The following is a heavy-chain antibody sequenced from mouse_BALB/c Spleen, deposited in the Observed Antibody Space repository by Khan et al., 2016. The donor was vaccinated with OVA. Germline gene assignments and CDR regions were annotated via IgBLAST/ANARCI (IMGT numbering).Heavy chain of an antibody. CDR3: VRDEDYHRNDGWFAY. CDR1: GYTFTSYT. V-gene: IGHV1-4*01. J-gene: IGHJ3*01. CDR2: INPSNDYT. Sequence: VQLQQSGAELARPGASVKMSCKASGYTFTSYTIHWIKKRPGQGLEWIGYINPSNDYTNYNQKFKDKATLTTDKSSTTAYLRLSSLTSDDSAVFNCVRDEDYHRNDGWFAYWGQGTLVTVSA. D-gene: IGHD2-14*01.